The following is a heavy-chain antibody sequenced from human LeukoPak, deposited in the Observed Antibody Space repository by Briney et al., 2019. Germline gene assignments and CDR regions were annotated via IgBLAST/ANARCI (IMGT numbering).Heavy chain of an antibody. CDR3: AKGYCSGGSCYSVENWFDP. J-gene: IGHJ5*02. D-gene: IGHD2-15*01. CDR2: INPNSGGT. V-gene: IGHV1-2*06. Sequence: ASVKVSCKAAGYTFTGYYMFWVRQAPGQGLEWMGRINPNSGGTNYAQKFQGRVTMTRDTSISTAYMELSRLRSDDTAVYYCAKGYCSGGSCYSVENWFDPWGQGTLVTVSS. CDR1: GYTFTGYY.